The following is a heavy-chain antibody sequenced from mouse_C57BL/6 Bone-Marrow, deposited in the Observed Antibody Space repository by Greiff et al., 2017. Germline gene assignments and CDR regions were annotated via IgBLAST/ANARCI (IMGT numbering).Heavy chain of an antibody. CDR3: ARSGRLGRSFDN. V-gene: IGHV1-55*01. CDR2: IYPTSGRT. D-gene: IGHD4-1*01. J-gene: IGHJ2*01. Sequence: QVQLQQPGAELVKPGASVKMSCKASGYTFTSYWITWVKQRPGQGLEWIGDIYPTSGRTNYNAKFKSKAILTVDPSSNTAYMQLSGLTKEDSAVFDSARSGRLGRSFDNWGQGTTLRVTS. CDR1: GYTFTSYW.